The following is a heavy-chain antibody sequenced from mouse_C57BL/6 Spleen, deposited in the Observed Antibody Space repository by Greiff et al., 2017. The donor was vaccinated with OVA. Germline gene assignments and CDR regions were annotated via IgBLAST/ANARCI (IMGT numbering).Heavy chain of an antibody. CDR1: GYTFTSYD. CDR3: ARVEATVVGRYFDV. Sequence: QVQLQQSGPELVKPGASVKLSCKASGYTFTSYDINWVKQRPGQGLEWIGWIYPRDGGLKSNGKFKGKATLTVDTSSSTAYMELHSLTSEDSAVYFCARVEATVVGRYFDVWGTGTTVTVSS. V-gene: IGHV1-85*01. D-gene: IGHD1-1*01. J-gene: IGHJ1*03. CDR2: IYPRDGGL.